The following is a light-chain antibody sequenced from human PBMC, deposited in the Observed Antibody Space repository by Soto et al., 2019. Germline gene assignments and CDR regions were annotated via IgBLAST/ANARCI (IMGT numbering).Light chain of an antibody. J-gene: IGKJ2*01. CDR2: DVS. Sequence: DIQMTQSPSTLPASVGDRVTISCRASQTVERWLAWYQQKPGKAPKLLISDVSSLQSGVPSRFSGSGSGTDFTLTISSLQPEDFATYYCQQSYSTPRTFGQGTKVDIK. V-gene: IGKV1-39*01. CDR3: QQSYSTPRT. CDR1: QTVERW.